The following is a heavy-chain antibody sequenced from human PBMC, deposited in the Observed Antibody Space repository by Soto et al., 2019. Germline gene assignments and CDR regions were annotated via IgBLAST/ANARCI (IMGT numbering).Heavy chain of an antibody. Sequence: QVQLVQSGAEVKKPGASVKVYCKASGYTFTSYYMHWVRQAPGQGLEWMGIINPSGGSTSYAQKFQGRVTMTRDTSTSTVYMELSSLRSEDTAVYYCARRHDSSGYYYGAFDIWGQGTMVTVSS. CDR3: ARRHDSSGYYYGAFDI. V-gene: IGHV1-46*01. J-gene: IGHJ3*02. CDR1: GYTFTSYY. D-gene: IGHD3-22*01. CDR2: INPSGGST.